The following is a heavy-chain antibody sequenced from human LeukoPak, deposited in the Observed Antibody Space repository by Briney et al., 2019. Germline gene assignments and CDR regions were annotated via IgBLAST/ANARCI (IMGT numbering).Heavy chain of an antibody. D-gene: IGHD2-15*01. V-gene: IGHV3-21*01. Sequence: PGGSLRLSCAASGFTFSSYSMNWVRQAPGKGLEWVSSISSSSSYIYYADSVKGRFTISRDNAMNSLYLQMNSLRAEDTAVYYCARGVARCSGGSCLNDYWGQGTLVTVSS. J-gene: IGHJ4*02. CDR1: GFTFSSYS. CDR2: ISSSSSYI. CDR3: ARGVARCSGGSCLNDY.